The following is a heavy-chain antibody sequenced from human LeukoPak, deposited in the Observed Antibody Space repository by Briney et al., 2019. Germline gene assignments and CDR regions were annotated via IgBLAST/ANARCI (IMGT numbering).Heavy chain of an antibody. CDR1: GFTFSSYG. V-gene: IGHV3-30*02. J-gene: IGHJ4*02. CDR2: IRYDGSNK. D-gene: IGHD5-18*01. CDR3: AKNSGYSYGSYFDY. Sequence: PGGSLRLSCAASGFTFSSYGMHWVRQAPGKGLEWVAFIRYDGSNKYYADSVKGRFTISRDNSKNTLYLQMNSLRAEDTAVHYCAKNSGYSYGSYFDYWGQGTLVTVSS.